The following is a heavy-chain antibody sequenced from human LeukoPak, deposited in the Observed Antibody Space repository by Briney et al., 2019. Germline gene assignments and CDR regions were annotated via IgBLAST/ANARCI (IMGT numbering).Heavy chain of an antibody. CDR2: INHSGST. CDR1: GGSFSGYY. D-gene: IGHD1-26*01. CDR3: ASSQSVGAIPHDAFDI. J-gene: IGHJ3*02. V-gene: IGHV4-34*01. Sequence: SETLSLTCAVYGGSFSGYYWSWIRQPPGKGLEWIGEINHSGSTNYNPSLKSRVTISVDTSKNQFSLKLSSVTAADTAVYYCASSQSVGAIPHDAFDIWGQGTMVTVSS.